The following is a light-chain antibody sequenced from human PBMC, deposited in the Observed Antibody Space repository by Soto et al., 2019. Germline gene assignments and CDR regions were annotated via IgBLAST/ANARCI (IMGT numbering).Light chain of an antibody. CDR2: RAS. V-gene: IGKV1-5*03. J-gene: IGKJ5*01. CDR1: ENINMW. Sequence: IQMTQSPSTLSASVGDRVTITCRASENINMWLAWYQQKPGQAPRLLIQRASRVERGVPSRFSGSGSGTDFTLTISSLQPEDFATYYCQQLKSYPITFGQGTRLEIK. CDR3: QQLKSYPIT.